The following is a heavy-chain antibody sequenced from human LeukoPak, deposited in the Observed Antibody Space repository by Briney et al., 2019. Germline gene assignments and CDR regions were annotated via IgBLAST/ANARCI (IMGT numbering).Heavy chain of an antibody. V-gene: IGHV4-39*01. CDR3: ARHSSPEAVAFDI. CDR2: IYYSGNT. J-gene: IGHJ3*02. CDR1: GGFISSSSYY. D-gene: IGHD6-6*01. Sequence: SENLSLTCTVSGGFISSSSYYWAWIRQPPGKGLEWIGSIYYSGNTYYNPSLKSRVTISVDTSKNQFSLKLSSVTAADTAVYYCARHSSPEAVAFDIWGQGTMVTVSS.